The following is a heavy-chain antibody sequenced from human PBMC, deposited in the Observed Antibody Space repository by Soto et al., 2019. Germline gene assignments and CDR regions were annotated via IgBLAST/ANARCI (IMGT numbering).Heavy chain of an antibody. D-gene: IGHD4-4*01. Sequence: PSETLSLTCAVPGGSISSGGYSWSWIRQPPGKGLEWIGYIYHSGSTYYNPSLKSRVTISADRSKNQFSLKLSSVTAADTAVYYCATLTTVFSAFDIWGQGTMVTVSS. J-gene: IGHJ3*02. V-gene: IGHV4-30-2*01. CDR2: IYHSGST. CDR3: ATLTTVFSAFDI. CDR1: GGSISSGGYS.